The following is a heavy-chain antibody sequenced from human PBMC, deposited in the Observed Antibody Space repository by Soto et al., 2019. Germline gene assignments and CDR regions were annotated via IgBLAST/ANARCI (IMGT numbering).Heavy chain of an antibody. CDR2: ISYDGSDK. CDR3: ARSDTAMAIDY. V-gene: IGHV3-30*03. CDR1: GFMFSAFG. J-gene: IGHJ4*02. D-gene: IGHD5-18*01. Sequence: GGSLRLSCAASGFMFSAFGMHWVRQAPGKGLEWVALISYDGSDKYYADSVKGRFTISRDNSKNTLYLQMNSLRAEDTAVYYCARSDTAMAIDYWGQGTLVTVSS.